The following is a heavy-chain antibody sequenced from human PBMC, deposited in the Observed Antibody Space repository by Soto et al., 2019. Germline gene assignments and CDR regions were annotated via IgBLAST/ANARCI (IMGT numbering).Heavy chain of an antibody. Sequence: SETLSLTCTVSGGSISSYYWSWIRQPPGKGLEWIGYIYYSGSTNYNPSLKSRVTISVDTSKNQFSLKLSSATAADTAVYYCARGTSTVTNDYYYGMDVWGQGTTVTVSS. CDR2: IYYSGST. V-gene: IGHV4-59*01. D-gene: IGHD4-17*01. J-gene: IGHJ6*02. CDR1: GGSISSYY. CDR3: ARGTSTVTNDYYYGMDV.